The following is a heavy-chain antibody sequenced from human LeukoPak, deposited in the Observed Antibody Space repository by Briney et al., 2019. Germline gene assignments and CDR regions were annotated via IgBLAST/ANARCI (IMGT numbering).Heavy chain of an antibody. CDR3: ARGSRVSDY. CDR2: ISSSSYI. CDR1: GFTFSGYS. Sequence: GGSLRLSCAASGFTFSGYSMNWVRQAPGEGLEWVSSISSSSYIYYADSVKGRFTISRDNAKNSLYLQMSSLRAEDTAVCYCARGSRVSDYWGQGTLVTVSS. D-gene: IGHD3-10*01. J-gene: IGHJ4*02. V-gene: IGHV3-21*01.